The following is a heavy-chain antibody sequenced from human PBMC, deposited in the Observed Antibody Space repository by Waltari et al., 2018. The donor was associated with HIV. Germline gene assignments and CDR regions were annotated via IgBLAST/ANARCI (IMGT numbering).Heavy chain of an antibody. Sequence: QEHLVQSGAEVKKPGASVKVSCTASGNTFTGSYIHWVRQAPGQGLEWVGRINHNSGDTHYAQKFQGRVTMTRDTSISTGYMELHSLTSDDTGVYFCARVRGGGMDVWGQGTTVTVSS. V-gene: IGHV1-2*05. CDR2: INHNSGDT. CDR3: ARVRGGGMDV. J-gene: IGHJ6*02. CDR1: GNTFTGSY. D-gene: IGHD5-12*01.